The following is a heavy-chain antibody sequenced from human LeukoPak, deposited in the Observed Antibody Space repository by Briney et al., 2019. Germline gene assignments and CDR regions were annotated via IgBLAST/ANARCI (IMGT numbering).Heavy chain of an antibody. D-gene: IGHD3-10*01. J-gene: IGHJ4*02. CDR3: ARRFGQLLYPLDY. CDR2: ISGSGSDT. V-gene: IGHV3-21*01. Sequence: GGSLRLSCVASGFTFSSHSMSWVRQAPGKGLDWVSSISGSGSDTYYADSVKGRFTVSRDNAKNSLFLQMSSLRAEDTAVYYCARRFGQLLYPLDYWGQGTLLTVSS. CDR1: GFTFSSHS.